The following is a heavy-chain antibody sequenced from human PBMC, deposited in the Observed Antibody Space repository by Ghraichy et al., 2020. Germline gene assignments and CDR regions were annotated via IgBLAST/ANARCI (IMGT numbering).Heavy chain of an antibody. CDR2: IDFIGTT. Sequence: SETLSLTCSVSGDSVRDSRYYWGWIRQPPGQGLHWITSIDFIGTTYYNPSLKGRVAMSVDRYTNQFSLRLTSVTAADTAVYYCARGRPPQSGSYPDAFDIWGQGKMITVSS. CDR3: ARGRPPQSGSYPDAFDI. V-gene: IGHV4-39*07. D-gene: IGHD3-16*02. CDR1: GDSVRDSRYY. J-gene: IGHJ3*02.